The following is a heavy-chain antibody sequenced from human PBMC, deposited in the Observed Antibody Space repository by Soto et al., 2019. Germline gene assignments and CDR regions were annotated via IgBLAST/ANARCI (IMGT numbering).Heavy chain of an antibody. J-gene: IGHJ6*02. CDR2: ISAYNGNT. V-gene: IGHV1-18*01. D-gene: IGHD2-2*01. Sequence: ASVKVSCKASGYTFTSYGISWVRQAPGQGLEWMGWISAYNGNTNYAQKPQGRVTMTTDTSTSTAYMELRSLRSDDTAVYYCARDPGIVVVPAATQGGSYYYYYGMDVWGQGTTVTVSS. CDR1: GYTFTSYG. CDR3: ARDPGIVVVPAATQGGSYYYYYGMDV.